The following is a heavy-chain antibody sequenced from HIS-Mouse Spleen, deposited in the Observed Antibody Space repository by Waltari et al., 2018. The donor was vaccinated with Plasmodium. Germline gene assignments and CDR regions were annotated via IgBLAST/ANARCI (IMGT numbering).Heavy chain of an antibody. CDR2: INHSVST. V-gene: IGHV4-34*01. CDR3: ARGPGYSSGWYYFDY. Sequence: QVQLQQWGAGLLKPSETLSLTCAVYGGSFSGYYWSWIRQPPGKGLEWIGEINHSVSTNYNPSLKSRVTISVDTSKNQFSLKLSSVTAADTAVYYCARGPGYSSGWYYFDYWGQGTLVTVSS. J-gene: IGHJ4*02. CDR1: GGSFSGYY. D-gene: IGHD6-19*01.